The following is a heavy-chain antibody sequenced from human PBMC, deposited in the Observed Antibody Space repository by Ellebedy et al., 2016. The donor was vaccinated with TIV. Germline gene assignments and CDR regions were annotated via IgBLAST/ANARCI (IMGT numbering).Heavy chain of an antibody. Sequence: ESLKISXAASGFTFSSYSMNWVRQAPGKGLEWIGEIYHSGSTNYNPSLKSRVTISVDTSKNQFSLKLSSVTAADTAVYYCARGGGFDAFDIWGQGTMVTVSS. CDR3: ARGGGFDAFDI. J-gene: IGHJ3*02. CDR2: IYHSGST. CDR1: GFTFSSYS. V-gene: IGHV4-34*01.